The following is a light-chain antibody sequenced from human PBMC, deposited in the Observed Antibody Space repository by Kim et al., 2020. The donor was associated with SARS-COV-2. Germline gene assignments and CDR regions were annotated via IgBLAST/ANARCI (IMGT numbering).Light chain of an antibody. J-gene: IGKJ1*01. CDR3: QKYYSDPL. CDR1: QDISNY. Sequence: SAAVGDRVTITCRASQDISNYLAWYQQKAGTVPKLLIYAASTLQCGVSSLFGGTGSGTDFTLTISSLQPEDVATYYCQKYYSDPLFGQGTKVDIK. CDR2: AAS. V-gene: IGKV1-27*01.